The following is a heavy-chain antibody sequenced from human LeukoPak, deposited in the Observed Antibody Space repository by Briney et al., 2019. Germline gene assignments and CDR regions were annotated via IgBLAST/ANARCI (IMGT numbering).Heavy chain of an antibody. CDR1: GFSLTASGMC. V-gene: IGHV2-70*11. J-gene: IGHJ4*02. D-gene: IGHD5-18*01. Sequence: SGPALVKPTQTLTLTCTFSGFSLTASGMCVNWLRQPPGKALEWLARIEWDDDKYYSTSLKTRLTISKDTSKNQVVLTMTNMDPVDSATYYCAQRRGYSYAFDYWGQGILVTVSS. CDR3: AQRRGYSYAFDY. CDR2: IEWDDDK.